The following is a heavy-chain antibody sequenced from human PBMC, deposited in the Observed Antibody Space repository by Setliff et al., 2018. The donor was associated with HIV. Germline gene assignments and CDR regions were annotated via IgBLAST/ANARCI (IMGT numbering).Heavy chain of an antibody. CDR3: ARRNHYYYYKEV. CDR1: GYSFTNYW. Sequence: GAYLKISCKGSGYSFTNYWIGWVRQMPGKGLEWMGIIYPGDSDIIYSPSFQGQVTISADKSITTAYLQLSSLKASDTVIYYCARRNHYYYYKEVWGAGTTVTVSS. J-gene: IGHJ6*03. V-gene: IGHV5-51*01. CDR2: IYPGDSDI.